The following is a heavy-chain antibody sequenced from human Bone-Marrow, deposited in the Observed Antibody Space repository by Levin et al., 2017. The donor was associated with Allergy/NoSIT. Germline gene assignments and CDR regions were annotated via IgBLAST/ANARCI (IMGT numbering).Heavy chain of an antibody. CDR3: ARDMYSAWTMFSFDY. Sequence: GGSLRLSCAASGFTFSSYSMNCVRQAPGKGLEWVSYISSTSSTIYYADSVKGRFAISRDNAKSSLYLQMNSLRAEDTAVYYCARDMYSAWTMFSFDYWGQGTLVTVSS. J-gene: IGHJ4*02. CDR2: ISSTSSTI. D-gene: IGHD1-26*01. V-gene: IGHV3-48*04. CDR1: GFTFSSYS.